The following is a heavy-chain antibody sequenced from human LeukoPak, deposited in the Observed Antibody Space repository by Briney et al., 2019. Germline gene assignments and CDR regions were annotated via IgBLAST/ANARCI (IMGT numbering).Heavy chain of an antibody. CDR1: GFTFSSYA. D-gene: IGHD6-13*01. V-gene: IGHV3-21*01. CDR2: ISSSSSYI. CDR3: ARDKIAAAGTDYYYGMDV. Sequence: GGSLRLSCAASGFTFSSYAMSWVRQAPGKGLEWVSSISSSSSYIYYADSVKGRFTISRDNAKNSLYLQMNSLRAEDTAVYYCARDKIAAAGTDYYYGMDVWGQGTTVTVSS. J-gene: IGHJ6*02.